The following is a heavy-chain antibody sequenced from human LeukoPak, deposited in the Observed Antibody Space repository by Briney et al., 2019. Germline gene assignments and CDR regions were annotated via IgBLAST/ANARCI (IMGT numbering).Heavy chain of an antibody. CDR2: INIGGTNT. V-gene: IGHV3-11*01. Sequence: KPGGSLRFSCAASGFTFSDYYMSWIRQAPGKGLEWLSYINIGGTNTHYADSVKGRFTISRDNAKKSLYLEMTNLRAEDTAVYYCATDGAGFDTWGQGVLVTVSS. J-gene: IGHJ5*02. CDR1: GFTFSDYY. CDR3: ATDGAGFDT.